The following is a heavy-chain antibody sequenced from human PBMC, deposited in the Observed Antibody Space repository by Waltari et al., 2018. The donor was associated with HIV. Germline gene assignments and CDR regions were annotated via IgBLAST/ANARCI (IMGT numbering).Heavy chain of an antibody. J-gene: IGHJ5*02. D-gene: IGHD6-13*01. Sequence: EVQLVDSGGGLVKPGGSLSLSCAASGSTCSDCSINRVRQSPGKGLEWVSSISSSGSFIYYADSVKGRFTISRDNAQNSMYLQMNNLRADDSAMYYCARDSRGTSWSLNWFDPWGQGTLVTVSS. CDR1: GSTCSDCS. CDR2: ISSSGSFI. CDR3: ARDSRGTSWSLNWFDP. V-gene: IGHV3-21*02.